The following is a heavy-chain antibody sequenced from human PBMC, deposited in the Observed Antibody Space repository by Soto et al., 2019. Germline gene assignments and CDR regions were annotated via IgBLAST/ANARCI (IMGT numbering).Heavy chain of an antibody. Sequence: ASVKVSCKASGYTFTSYAMHWVRQAPGQRLEWMGWINAGNGNTKYSQKFQGRVTITRDTSASTAYMELSSLGSEDTAVYYCARDALWFGELLDYWGQGTLVTVSS. CDR2: INAGNGNT. CDR3: ARDALWFGELLDY. V-gene: IGHV1-3*01. D-gene: IGHD3-10*01. CDR1: GYTFTSYA. J-gene: IGHJ4*02.